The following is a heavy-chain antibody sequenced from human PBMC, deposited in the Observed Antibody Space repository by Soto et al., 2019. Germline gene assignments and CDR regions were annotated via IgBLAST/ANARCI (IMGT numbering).Heavy chain of an antibody. Sequence: EVQLLESGGGLAQPEGSLRLSCAASGFTFRKYGMGWVRQAPGKGLEWVSAISDSGGDTYYADSVRGRFTISRDNSKDTLYLQTNSLRAEDTALYYCASLQWPSNSYFDLWGRGTLVTVSS. V-gene: IGHV3-23*01. J-gene: IGHJ2*01. CDR3: ASLQWPSNSYFDL. CDR2: ISDSGGDT. D-gene: IGHD6-19*01. CDR1: GFTFRKYG.